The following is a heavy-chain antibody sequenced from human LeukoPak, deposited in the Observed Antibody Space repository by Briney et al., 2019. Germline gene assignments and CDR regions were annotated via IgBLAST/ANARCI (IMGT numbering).Heavy chain of an antibody. Sequence: ASVKVSCKASGYTFTGYYVNWVRQAPGQGLEWMGWISPNSGGTNYAQKFQGRVTMSSDTSISTAYMELSRLRSDDTALYYCARDRVIVGPSDGFDIWDQGTMVTVSS. J-gene: IGHJ3*02. D-gene: IGHD3-22*01. CDR2: ISPNSGGT. V-gene: IGHV1-2*02. CDR1: GYTFTGYY. CDR3: ARDRVIVGPSDGFDI.